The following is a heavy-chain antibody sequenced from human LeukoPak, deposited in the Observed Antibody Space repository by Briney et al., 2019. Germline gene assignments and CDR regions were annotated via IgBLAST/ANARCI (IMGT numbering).Heavy chain of an antibody. J-gene: IGHJ4*02. CDR2: IYYSGST. D-gene: IGHD3-22*01. CDR3: ARARPYDSSGYYYGPPSLNSYYFDY. CDR1: GGPISSYY. V-gene: IGHV4-59*08. Sequence: PSETLSLTCTVSGGPISSYYWSWIRQPPGKGLEWIGYIYYSGSTNYNPSLKSRVTISVDTSKNQFSLKLSSVTAADTAVYYCARARPYDSSGYYYGPPSLNSYYFDYWGQGTLVTVSS.